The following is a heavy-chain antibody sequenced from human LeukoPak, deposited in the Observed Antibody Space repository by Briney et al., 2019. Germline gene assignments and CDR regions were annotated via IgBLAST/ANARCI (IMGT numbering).Heavy chain of an antibody. V-gene: IGHV4-39*07. D-gene: IGHD3-3*01. Sequence: SETLSLTCTVSGGSISSSTYYWGWIRQPPGKGLEWIGSIYYSGSTYYNPSLKSRVTISVDTSKIQFSLKLSSVTAADTAVYFCASITTSIYGQSDPYFDLWGRGTLVTVSS. CDR2: IYYSGST. CDR1: GGSISSSTYY. J-gene: IGHJ2*01. CDR3: ASITTSIYGQSDPYFDL.